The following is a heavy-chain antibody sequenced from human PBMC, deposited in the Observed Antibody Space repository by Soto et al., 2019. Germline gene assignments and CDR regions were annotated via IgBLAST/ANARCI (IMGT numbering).Heavy chain of an antibody. J-gene: IGHJ6*02. Sequence: QLQLQESGPGLVKPSETLSLTCTVSGGSISSSSYYWGWIRQPPGKGLEWIGSIYYSGSTYYNPSLKSRVTISVDTSKNQFSLKLSSVTAADTAVYYCARQSSGDIFPYYYYGMDVWGQETTVTVSS. CDR1: GGSISSSSYY. V-gene: IGHV4-39*01. D-gene: IGHD5-12*01. CDR3: ARQSSGDIFPYYYYGMDV. CDR2: IYYSGST.